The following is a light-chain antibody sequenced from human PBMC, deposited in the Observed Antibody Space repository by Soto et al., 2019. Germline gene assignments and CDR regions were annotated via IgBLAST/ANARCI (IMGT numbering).Light chain of an antibody. CDR1: QSISSW. CDR3: QHYNTYPWT. V-gene: IGKV1-5*03. J-gene: IGKJ1*01. Sequence: DIQMTQSPSILSASVGDRVTITCRASQSISSWLAWYQQKPGKAPNLLIHKASHLESGVPSRFSGSGSGTEFTLTISSLQPGHFATYYCQHYNTYPWTFGQATKVDIK. CDR2: KAS.